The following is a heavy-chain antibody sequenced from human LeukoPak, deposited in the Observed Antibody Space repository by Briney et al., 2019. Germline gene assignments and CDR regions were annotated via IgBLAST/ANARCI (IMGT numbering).Heavy chain of an antibody. CDR3: AKNPAHIAAASRFDY. J-gene: IGHJ4*02. D-gene: IGHD6-13*01. CDR1: GLTVSSNC. Sequence: PGGSLRLSCAASGLTVSSNCMSWVRQAPGKGLEWVSFIYSGGSTYYADSVKGRFTISRDNSKNTLSLQMNSLRAEDTAVYYCAKNPAHIAAASRFDYWGQGTLVTVSS. CDR2: IYSGGST. V-gene: IGHV3-53*01.